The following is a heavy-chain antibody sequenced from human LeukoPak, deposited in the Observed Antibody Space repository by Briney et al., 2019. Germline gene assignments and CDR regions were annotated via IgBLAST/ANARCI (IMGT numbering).Heavy chain of an antibody. J-gene: IGHJ4*02. Sequence: PGGSLRLSCAASGYTFSSFSINWVRQAPGKGLEWVSSISVWRNYIYYADSVRGRFSISRDDARNSLYLQMDSLRGDDTAVYYCARLRRNSDSSGYYYYYDYWGQGTLVTVSS. V-gene: IGHV3-21*01. CDR1: GYTFSSFS. CDR3: ARLRRNSDSSGYYYYYDY. CDR2: ISVWRNYI. D-gene: IGHD3-22*01.